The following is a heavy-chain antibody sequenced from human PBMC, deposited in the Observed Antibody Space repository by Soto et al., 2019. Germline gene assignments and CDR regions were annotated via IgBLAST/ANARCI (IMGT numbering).Heavy chain of an antibody. J-gene: IGHJ4*02. CDR2: SSYNGGT. Sequence: SETLSLTCTVSTDSSSFTNSYWGWIRQPPGKGLQWVGSSSYNGGTFYNPSLKGRVVISFDTSKKQSSLQVTSVTAADTAVYFCARHRIEVVWRGFDFWGQGSPVTVSS. CDR1: TDSSSFTNSY. V-gene: IGHV4-39*01. CDR3: ARHRIEVVWRGFDF. D-gene: IGHD3-10*01.